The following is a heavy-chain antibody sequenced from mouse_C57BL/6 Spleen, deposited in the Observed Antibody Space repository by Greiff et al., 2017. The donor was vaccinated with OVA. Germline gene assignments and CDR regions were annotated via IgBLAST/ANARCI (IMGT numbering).Heavy chain of an antibody. CDR2: ISYSGST. CDR3: ARDGTGTGAWFAY. Sequence: VQLQQSGPGMVKPSQSLSLTCTVTGYSITSGYDWHWIRHFPGNKLEWMGYISYSGSTNYNPSLKSRISITHDTSKNHFFLKLNSVTTEDTATYYCARDGTGTGAWFAYWGQGTLVTVSA. CDR1: GYSITSGYD. V-gene: IGHV3-1*01. J-gene: IGHJ3*01. D-gene: IGHD4-1*01.